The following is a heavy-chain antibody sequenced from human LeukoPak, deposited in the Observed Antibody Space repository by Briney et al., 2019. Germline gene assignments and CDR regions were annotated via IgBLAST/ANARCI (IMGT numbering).Heavy chain of an antibody. V-gene: IGHV3-21*01. D-gene: IGHD2-15*01. CDR1: GFTFSNYK. J-gene: IGHJ6*04. Sequence: TGGSLRLSCSASGFTFSNYKMNWVRQAPGKGLEWVSSISSSSTYIYHADSVKGRFTVSRDNAKNALFLQMNSLRAEDTAVYYWRRDRFELVGAAYYNYGMDVGGKGTRVTVS. CDR3: RRDRFELVGAAYYNYGMDV. CDR2: ISSSSTYI.